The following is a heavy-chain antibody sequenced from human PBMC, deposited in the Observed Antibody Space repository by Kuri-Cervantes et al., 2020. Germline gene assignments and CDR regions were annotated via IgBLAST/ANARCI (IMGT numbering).Heavy chain of an antibody. CDR1: GGSISSGDYY. CDR2: IYYSGST. CDR3: ASSSRYYDSSGYYSGDWFDP. V-gene: IGHV4-30-4*01. J-gene: IGHJ5*02. Sequence: SETVSLSCTVSGGSISSGDYYWSWIRQPPGKGLEWIGYIYYSGSTDYNPSLKSRVTISVDTSNNQFSLKLSSVTAADTAVYYCASSSRYYDSSGYYSGDWFDPWGQGTLVTVSS. D-gene: IGHD3-22*01.